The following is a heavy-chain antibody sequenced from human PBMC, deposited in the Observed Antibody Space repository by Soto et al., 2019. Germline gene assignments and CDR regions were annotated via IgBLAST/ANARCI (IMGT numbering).Heavy chain of an antibody. CDR2: IYYSGST. CDR1: GGSISSYY. CDR3: VREAGSSEPYVMDV. V-gene: IGHV4-59*01. Sequence: SETLSLTCTVSGGSISSYYWSWIRQPPGKGLEWIGYIYYSGSTNYNPSLKSRVTISVDTSKNQFSLKLSSVTAADTAVYYCVREAGSSEPYVMDVWGQGTTVTVSS. D-gene: IGHD6-19*01. J-gene: IGHJ6*02.